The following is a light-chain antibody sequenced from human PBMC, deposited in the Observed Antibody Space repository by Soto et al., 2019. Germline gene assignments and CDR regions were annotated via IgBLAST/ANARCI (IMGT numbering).Light chain of an antibody. CDR2: AAS. CDR3: QQSYSFPRT. J-gene: IGKJ1*01. CDR1: QSISNY. V-gene: IGKV1-39*01. Sequence: QMTQSPSSLSASVGDRVTITCRASQSISNYLNWYQQKPGKAPKLLIYAASSLQSGVPSRFSGFGSGTDFTLTITSLQPEDFATYYCQQSYSFPRTFGQGTKVEIK.